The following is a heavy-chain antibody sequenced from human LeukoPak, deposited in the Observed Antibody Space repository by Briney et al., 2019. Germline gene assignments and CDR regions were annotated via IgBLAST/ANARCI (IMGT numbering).Heavy chain of an antibody. J-gene: IGHJ4*02. CDR1: GFTFSSYW. V-gene: IGHV3-7*01. CDR2: IEQDGSKK. CDR3: ARDLSAKDDY. Sequence: PGGSLRLSCAASGFTFSSYWMNWVRQAPGKGLEWVAKIEQDGSKKYYVDSVKGRFTISRDNAKNSLYLQMNSLRADDTAVYYCARDLSAKDDYWGQGTLVTVSS.